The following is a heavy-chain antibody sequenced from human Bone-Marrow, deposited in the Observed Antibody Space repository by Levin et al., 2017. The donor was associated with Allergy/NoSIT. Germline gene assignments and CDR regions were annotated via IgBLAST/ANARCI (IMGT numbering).Heavy chain of an antibody. CDR3: ARGDYYSGSCYGPDWFDP. CDR2: INPNSGNT. Sequence: ASVKVSCKTSGYTFTSYNVYWVRQATGQGLEWMGSINPNSGNTAYARKFQGRVTMTRNSSITTAYMELSSLRSEDTAMYYCARGDYYSGSCYGPDWFDPWGQGTQVTVSS. CDR1: GYTFTSYN. V-gene: IGHV1-8*01. J-gene: IGHJ5*02. D-gene: IGHD2-15*01.